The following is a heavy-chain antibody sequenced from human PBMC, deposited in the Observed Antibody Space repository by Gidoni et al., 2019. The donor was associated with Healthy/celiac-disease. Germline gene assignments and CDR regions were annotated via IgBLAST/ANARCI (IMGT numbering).Heavy chain of an antibody. Sequence: EVQLVESGGGLVQPGGSLRLSCAASGFTFSSYWMHWVRQAPGKGLVWVSRINSDGSSTSYADSVKGRFTISRDNAKNTLYLQMNSLRAEDTAVYYCARDGGGYCSGGSCPTFDYWGQGTLVTVSS. J-gene: IGHJ4*02. CDR1: GFTFSSYW. V-gene: IGHV3-74*01. D-gene: IGHD2-15*01. CDR3: ARDGGGYCSGGSCPTFDY. CDR2: INSDGSST.